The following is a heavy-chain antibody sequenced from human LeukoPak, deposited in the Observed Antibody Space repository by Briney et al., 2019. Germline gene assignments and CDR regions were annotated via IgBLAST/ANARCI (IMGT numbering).Heavy chain of an antibody. CDR3: TRNGEYSSSSNEGGYYYYGMDV. CDR1: GFTFGDYA. J-gene: IGHJ6*02. Sequence: GGSLRLSCTASGFTFGDYAMSWVRQAPGKGLEWVGFIRSKAYGGTTEYAASVKGRFTISRDDSKSIAYLQMNSLKTEDTAVYHCTRNGEYSSSSNEGGYYYYGMDVWGQGTTVTVSS. V-gene: IGHV3-49*04. CDR2: IRSKAYGGTT. D-gene: IGHD6-6*01.